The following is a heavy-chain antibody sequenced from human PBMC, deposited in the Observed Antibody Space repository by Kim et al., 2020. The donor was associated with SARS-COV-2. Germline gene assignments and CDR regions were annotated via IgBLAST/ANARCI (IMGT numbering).Heavy chain of an antibody. V-gene: IGHV3-30*02. D-gene: IGHD6-19*01. Sequence: VKGRFTISRDNSKTTLYLQMNSLRAEDTAVYYCAKPLAHKYSSGWYLDYWGQGTLVTVSS. CDR3: AKPLAHKYSSGWYLDY. J-gene: IGHJ4*02.